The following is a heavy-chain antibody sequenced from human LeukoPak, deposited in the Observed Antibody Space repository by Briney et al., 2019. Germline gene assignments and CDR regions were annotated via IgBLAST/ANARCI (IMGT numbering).Heavy chain of an antibody. V-gene: IGHV4-39*07. CDR2: IYHSGST. Sequence: PSETLSLTCTVSGGSISSSSYYWGWIRQPPGKGLERIGSIYHSGSTYYNPSLKSRVTISVDTSKNQFSLKLSSVTAADTAVYYCARGLTYYDFWSGYLDDPYYFDYWGQGTLVTVSS. CDR1: GGSISSSSYY. J-gene: IGHJ4*02. D-gene: IGHD3-3*01. CDR3: ARGLTYYDFWSGYLDDPYYFDY.